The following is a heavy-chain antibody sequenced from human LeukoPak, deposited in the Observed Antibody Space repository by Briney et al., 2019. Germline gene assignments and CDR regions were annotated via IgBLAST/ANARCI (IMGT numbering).Heavy chain of an antibody. Sequence: GGSLRLSCAASGFTFSSYAMHWVRQAPGKGLEWVANIKQDGSEKYYVDSVKGRFTISRDNAKNSLYLQMNSLRAEDTAVYYCARSLGYCSGGSCSGPGVFDYWGQGTLVTVSS. CDR1: GFTFSSYA. J-gene: IGHJ4*02. D-gene: IGHD2-15*01. CDR2: IKQDGSEK. V-gene: IGHV3-7*01. CDR3: ARSLGYCSGGSCSGPGVFDY.